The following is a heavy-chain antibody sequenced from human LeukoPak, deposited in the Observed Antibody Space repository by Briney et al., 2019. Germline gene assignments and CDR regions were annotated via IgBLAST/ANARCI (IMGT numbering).Heavy chain of an antibody. Sequence: GGSLRLSCAASGFTFSNAWMSWVRQAPGKGLEWVGRIKSKTDGGTTGYAAPVKGRFTISRDDSKNTLYLQMNSLKTEDTAVYYCTTELGYCSGGSCYSAAFDIWGQGTMVTVSS. CDR2: IKSKTDGGTT. J-gene: IGHJ3*02. V-gene: IGHV3-15*01. CDR1: GFTFSNAW. D-gene: IGHD2-15*01. CDR3: TTELGYCSGGSCYSAAFDI.